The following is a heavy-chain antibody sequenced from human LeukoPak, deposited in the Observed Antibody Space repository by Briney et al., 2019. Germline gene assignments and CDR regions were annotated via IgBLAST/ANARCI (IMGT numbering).Heavy chain of an antibody. Sequence: ASVKVSCKASGGTFSSYAISWVRQAPGQGLEWMGRINPNSGGTNYAQKFQGRVTMTRDTSISTAYMELSRLRSDDTAAYYCARSGSYPSYFDYWGQGALVTVSS. CDR1: GGTFSSYA. J-gene: IGHJ4*02. CDR3: ARSGSYPSYFDY. D-gene: IGHD1-26*01. V-gene: IGHV1-2*06. CDR2: INPNSGGT.